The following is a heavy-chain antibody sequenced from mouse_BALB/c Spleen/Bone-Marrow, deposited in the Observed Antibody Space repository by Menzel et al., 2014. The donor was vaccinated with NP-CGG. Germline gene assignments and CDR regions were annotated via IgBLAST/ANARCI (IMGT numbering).Heavy chain of an antibody. CDR1: GFAFSSYD. Sequence: EVKLVESGGGLVKPGGSLKLSCAAPGFAFSSYDMSWVRQTPEKRLEWVAYISSGGGSTYYPDTVKGRFTISRDNAKNTLYLQMSSLKSEDTAMYYCARQGYGYVDFDVWGAGTTVTVSS. CDR3: ARQGYGYVDFDV. D-gene: IGHD1-2*01. J-gene: IGHJ1*01. V-gene: IGHV5-12-1*01. CDR2: ISSGGGST.